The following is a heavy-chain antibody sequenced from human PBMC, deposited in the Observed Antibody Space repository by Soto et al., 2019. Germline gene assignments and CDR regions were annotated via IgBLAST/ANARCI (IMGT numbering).Heavy chain of an antibody. Sequence: EVQLLESGGGLVQPGGSLRLSCAASGFTFSSYAMSWVRQAPGKGLEWVSAISGSGGSTYYADSVKGRFTISRDNSKNTLYLQMNSLRAEDTAVYYCAKKGFLVGAMVSWFDPWGQGTLVTVSS. J-gene: IGHJ5*02. CDR1: GFTFSSYA. CDR2: ISGSGGST. D-gene: IGHD1-26*01. CDR3: AKKGFLVGAMVSWFDP. V-gene: IGHV3-23*01.